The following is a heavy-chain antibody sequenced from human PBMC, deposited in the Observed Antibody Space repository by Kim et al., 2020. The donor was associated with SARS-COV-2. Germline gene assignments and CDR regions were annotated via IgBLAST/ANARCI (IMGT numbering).Heavy chain of an antibody. Sequence: ASVKVSCKVSGYTLTELSMHWVRQAPGKGLEWMGGFDPEDGETIYAQKFQGRVTMTEDTSTDTAHMELSSLRSDDTAVYYCATAGVIRGSYYNLHYYYGMDVWGQGTTVTVSS. D-gene: IGHD3-10*01. CDR3: ATAGVIRGSYYNLHYYYGMDV. J-gene: IGHJ6*02. CDR1: GYTLTELS. CDR2: FDPEDGET. V-gene: IGHV1-24*01.